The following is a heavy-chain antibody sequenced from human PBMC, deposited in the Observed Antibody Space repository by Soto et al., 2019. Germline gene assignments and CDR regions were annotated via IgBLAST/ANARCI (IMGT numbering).Heavy chain of an antibody. Sequence: PSETLSLTCTVSGGSISSYYWSWIRQPPGKGLEWIGYIYYSGSTNYNPSLKSRATISVDTSKNQFSLKLSSVTAADTAVYYCARVNGDYYYYYGMDVWGQGTTVTVSS. V-gene: IGHV4-59*01. D-gene: IGHD4-17*01. CDR3: ARVNGDYYYYYGMDV. CDR1: GGSISSYY. CDR2: IYYSGST. J-gene: IGHJ6*02.